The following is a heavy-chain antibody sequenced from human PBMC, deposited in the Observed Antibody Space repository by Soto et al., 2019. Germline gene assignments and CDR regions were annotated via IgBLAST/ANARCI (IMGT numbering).Heavy chain of an antibody. CDR3: ATSYGNAWYTY. CDR1: GGSISSYY. J-gene: IGHJ4*02. Sequence: PSETLSLTCTVSGGSISSYYWSWIRQPPGKGLEWIGFIYYSGSTNYNPSLKSRATISVDRSKNQYSLRLTSVTAADTAIYYCATSYGNAWYTYWGQGTQVT. D-gene: IGHD6-13*01. CDR2: IYYSGST. V-gene: IGHV4-59*01.